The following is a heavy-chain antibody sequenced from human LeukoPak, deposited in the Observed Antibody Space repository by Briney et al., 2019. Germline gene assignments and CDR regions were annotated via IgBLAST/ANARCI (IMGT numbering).Heavy chain of an antibody. CDR1: GFTFSSYA. J-gene: IGHJ4*02. CDR3: ARDRDGEGYSDY. CDR2: ISYDGSNK. V-gene: IGHV3-30*01. Sequence: GGSLRLSCAASGFTFSSYAMHWVRQAPGKGLEWVAVISYDGSNKYYADSVKGRFTISRDNSKNTLYLQMNSLRAEDTAVYYCARDRDGEGYSDYRGQGTLVTVSS. D-gene: IGHD3-10*01.